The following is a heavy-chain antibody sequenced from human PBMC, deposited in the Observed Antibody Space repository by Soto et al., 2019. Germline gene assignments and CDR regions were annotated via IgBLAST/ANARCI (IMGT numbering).Heavy chain of an antibody. D-gene: IGHD5-18*01. CDR2: ISAYNGNT. Sequence: QVQLVQSGAEVKKPGATVKVSCKASGYTFTSYGISWVRQAPGQGLEWMGWISAYNGNTNYAQKLQGRVTMTTDTSTSTAYMELRSLRSDDTAVYYCARDPKKLDTAMVTPSRFDYWGQGTLVTVSS. V-gene: IGHV1-18*01. J-gene: IGHJ4*02. CDR3: ARDPKKLDTAMVTPSRFDY. CDR1: GYTFTSYG.